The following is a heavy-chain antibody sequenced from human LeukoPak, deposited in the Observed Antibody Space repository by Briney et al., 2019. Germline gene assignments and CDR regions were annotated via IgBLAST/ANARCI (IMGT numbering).Heavy chain of an antibody. CDR2: INAGKGNT. V-gene: IGHV1-3*01. J-gene: IGHJ6*02. CDR1: GYTFTRYA. Sequence: ASVKVSCKASGYTFTRYAIHWVRQAPGQRLEWMGWINAGKGNTTYSEQFQGSITITSDTSASTAYMELNRLRSEDTAVYYCARLRLYGPYLYYGMDVWGQGTTVTVSS. CDR3: ARLRLYGPYLYYGMDV. D-gene: IGHD2-8*01.